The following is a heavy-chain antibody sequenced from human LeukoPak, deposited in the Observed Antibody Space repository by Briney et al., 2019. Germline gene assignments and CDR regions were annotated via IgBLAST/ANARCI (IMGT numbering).Heavy chain of an antibody. CDR2: INSDGSST. CDR1: GFTFSSYW. J-gene: IGHJ4*02. CDR3: ARELFYGDSYDY. Sequence: GGSLRLFCAASGFTFSSYWMHWVRQAPGKGQVWVSRINSDGSSTSYADSVKGRFTISRDNAKNTLYLQMNSLRAEDTAVYYCARELFYGDSYDYWGQGTLVTVSS. V-gene: IGHV3-74*01. D-gene: IGHD4-17*01.